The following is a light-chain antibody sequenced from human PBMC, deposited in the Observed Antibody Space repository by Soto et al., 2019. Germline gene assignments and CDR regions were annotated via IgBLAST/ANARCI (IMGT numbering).Light chain of an antibody. CDR1: QTITTS. CDR2: KAS. J-gene: IGKJ1*01. CDR3: QQYDSYSVRT. V-gene: IGKV1-5*03. Sequence: DIQMTQSPSTLSASVGDGVTITCRASQTITTSLAWYQQKPGKAPKLLIYKASSLESGVSSRFSGSGSGTEFTLPISSLQPDDFATYYCQQYDSYSVRTFGQGTKVEI.